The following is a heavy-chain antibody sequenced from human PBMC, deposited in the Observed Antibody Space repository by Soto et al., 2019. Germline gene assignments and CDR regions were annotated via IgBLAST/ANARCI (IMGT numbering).Heavy chain of an antibody. CDR2: ISWNSGSI. D-gene: IGHD3-22*01. V-gene: IGHV3-9*01. CDR1: GFTFDDYA. CDR3: AKEGYYDSSGYYNWFDP. J-gene: IGHJ5*02. Sequence: QSGGSLRLSCAASGFTFDDYAMHWVRQAPGKGLELVSGISWNSGSIGYADSVKGRFTISRDNAKNSLYLQMNSLRAEDTALYYCAKEGYYDSSGYYNWFDPWCQGTLVTVSS.